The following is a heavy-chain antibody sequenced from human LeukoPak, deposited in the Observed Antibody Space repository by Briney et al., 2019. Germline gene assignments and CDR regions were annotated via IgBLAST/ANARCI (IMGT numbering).Heavy chain of an antibody. J-gene: IGHJ4*02. CDR3: ARQDSRIRGAILPYFDY. V-gene: IGHV4-39*01. CDR2: IFYGGST. CDR1: SGSISTSNYY. Sequence: KPSETLSLTCTVSSGSISTSNYYWGWVRQPPGKALEWIGNIFYGGSTYYSPSLKSRVTISLDTSKNQFSLKLSSVTAADTAVYYCARQDSRIRGAILPYFDYWGQGTLVTVSS. D-gene: IGHD3-10*01.